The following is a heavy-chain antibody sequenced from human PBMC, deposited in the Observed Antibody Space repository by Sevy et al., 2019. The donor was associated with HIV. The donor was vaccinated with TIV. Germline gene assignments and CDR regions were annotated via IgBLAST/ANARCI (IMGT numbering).Heavy chain of an antibody. Sequence: GGSLRLSCTASGFTFSSYAMHWVRQAPGKGLEWVALISYSGSSKYYADSVKGRLTISRDNSKNTLYLQMNSLRAEDTAVYYCARDRVRGDYYDNTCDPWGQGTLVTVSS. CDR2: ISYSGSSK. J-gene: IGHJ5*02. D-gene: IGHD3-22*01. V-gene: IGHV3-30*04. CDR3: ARDRVRGDYYDNTCDP. CDR1: GFTFSSYA.